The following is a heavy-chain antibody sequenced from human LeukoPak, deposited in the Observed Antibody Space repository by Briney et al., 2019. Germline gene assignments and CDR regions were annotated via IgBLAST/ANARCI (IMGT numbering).Heavy chain of an antibody. D-gene: IGHD3-10*02. CDR1: GFTFSSYE. CDR3: AGLGITMIGGV. CDR2: ISISGSTI. Sequence: GGSLRLSCAASGFTFSSYEMNWVRQAPGKGLEWVSYISISGSTIYYADSVKGRFTISRDNAKNSLYLQMNSLRAEDTAVYYCAGLGITMIGGVWGKGTTVTISS. V-gene: IGHV3-48*03. J-gene: IGHJ6*04.